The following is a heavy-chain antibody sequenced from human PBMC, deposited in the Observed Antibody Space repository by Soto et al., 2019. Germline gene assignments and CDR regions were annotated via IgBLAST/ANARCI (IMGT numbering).Heavy chain of an antibody. CDR1: GGSISSYY. J-gene: IGHJ6*02. CDR2: IYYSGST. D-gene: IGHD3-10*01. V-gene: IGHV4-59*12. CDR3: ARDYGSGRYYYYGMDV. Sequence: QVQLQESGPGLVKPSETLSLTCTVSGGSISSYYWSWIRQPPGKGLEWIGYIYYSGSTNYNPSLKSRVTISVDTSKNQFSLKLSSVTAADTAVYYCARDYGSGRYYYYGMDVWGQGTTVTVSS.